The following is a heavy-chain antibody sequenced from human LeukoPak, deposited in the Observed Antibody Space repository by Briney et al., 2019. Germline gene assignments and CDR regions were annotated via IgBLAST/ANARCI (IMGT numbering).Heavy chain of an antibody. CDR3: ARRWGGYPRTSGAFDY. J-gene: IGHJ4*02. Sequence: GGSQRLLCGAWGFTFSSYDMQGVRQAPGEGGEGGSWIGTAGDKHSPDFAKDRFTILRQNAKSSFYLQTTTLDAADTAVYYCARRWGGYPRTSGAFDYWGQGVLVTVSS. CDR1: GFTFSSYD. V-gene: IGHV3-13*01. D-gene: IGHD3-10*01. CDR2: IGTAGDK.